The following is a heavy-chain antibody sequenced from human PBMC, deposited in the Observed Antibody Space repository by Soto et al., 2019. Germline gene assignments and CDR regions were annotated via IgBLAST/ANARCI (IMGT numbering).Heavy chain of an antibody. CDR1: GGSINTVGYY. D-gene: IGHD6-6*01. CDR3: AMETYSSSPTAYHNYGLDV. V-gene: IGHV4-31*03. CDR2: IYYSGRR. J-gene: IGHJ6*02. Sequence: SETLSLTCSVSGGSINTVGYYWTWIRQQPGKGLEWIGYIYYSGRRDYNPSLKSRVSMSVDASKTQFSLNLTSVTAADTAVYYCAMETYSSSPTAYHNYGLDVWGQGTTVTVSS.